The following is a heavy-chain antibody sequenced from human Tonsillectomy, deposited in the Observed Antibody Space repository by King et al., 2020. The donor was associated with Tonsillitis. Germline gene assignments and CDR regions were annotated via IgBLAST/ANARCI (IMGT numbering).Heavy chain of an antibody. J-gene: IGHJ4*02. CDR3: PRRHCSRSICNPYYFDL. CDR1: GGSISSYY. D-gene: IGHD3-3*02. CDR2: IHYSGST. Sequence: VQLQESGPGLVKPSETLSLTCNVSGGSISSYYWSWVRQPPGKGLEWIGYIHYSGSTNYNASLKSRVTISMDTSKNQFSLNVNSGTAADTAVYYCPRRHCSRSICNPYYFDLWGQGTLVIVSS. V-gene: IGHV4-59*08.